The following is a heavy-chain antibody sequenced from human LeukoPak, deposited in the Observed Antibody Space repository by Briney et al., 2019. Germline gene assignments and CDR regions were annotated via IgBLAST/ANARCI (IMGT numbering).Heavy chain of an antibody. CDR2: IYYSGST. V-gene: IGHV4-61*05. CDR3: AGGDYGDYLFDY. D-gene: IGHD4-17*01. Sequence: PSETLSLTCTVSGGSISSSSYYWGWIRQPPGKGLEWIGYIYYSGSTNYNPSLKSRVTISVDTSKNQFSLKLSSVTAADTAVYYCAGGDYGDYLFDYWGQGTLVTVSS. J-gene: IGHJ4*02. CDR1: GGSISSSSYY.